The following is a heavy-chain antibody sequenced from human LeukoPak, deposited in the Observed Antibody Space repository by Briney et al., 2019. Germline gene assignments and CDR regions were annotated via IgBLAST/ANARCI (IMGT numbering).Heavy chain of an antibody. CDR2: IYPGDSDT. D-gene: IGHD4-17*01. CDR3: ARLKTVTTGGFDY. J-gene: IGHJ4*02. Sequence: RGESLKISCRGSGYSFTSYWIGWVRQMPGKGLEWMGIIYPGDSDTRYSPSFQGQVTISADKSISTAYLQWSSLKASDTAMYYCARLKTVTTGGFDYWGQGTLVTVSS. V-gene: IGHV5-51*01. CDR1: GYSFTSYW.